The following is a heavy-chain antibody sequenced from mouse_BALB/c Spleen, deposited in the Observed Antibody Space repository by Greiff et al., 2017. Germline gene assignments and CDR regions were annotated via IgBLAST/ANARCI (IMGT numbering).Heavy chain of an antibody. CDR1: GFTFSDYY. J-gene: IGHJ3*01. Sequence: DVMLVESGGGLVKPGGSLKLSCAASGFTFSDYYMYWVRQTPEKRLEWVATISDGGSYTYYPDSVKGRFTISRDNAKNNLYLQMSSLKSEDTAMYYCARESSAWFAYWGQGTLVTVSA. D-gene: IGHD1-1*01. CDR3: ARESSAWFAY. V-gene: IGHV5-4*02. CDR2: ISDGGSYT.